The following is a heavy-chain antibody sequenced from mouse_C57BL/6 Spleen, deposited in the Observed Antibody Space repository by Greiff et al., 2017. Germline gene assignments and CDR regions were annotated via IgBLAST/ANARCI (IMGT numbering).Heavy chain of an antibody. CDR3: ARHEVGNYDYDPGGFDV. D-gene: IGHD2-4*01. CDR2: FYPGSGSI. Sequence: QVQLQQSGAELVKPGASVKLSCKASGYTFTEDTIHWVKQRSGQGLEWIGWFYPGSGSIKYNEKFKDKATLTADKSSSTVYMELSRLTSEDSAVYFCARHEVGNYDYDPGGFDVWGTGTTVTVSS. V-gene: IGHV1-62-2*01. J-gene: IGHJ1*03. CDR1: GYTFTEDT.